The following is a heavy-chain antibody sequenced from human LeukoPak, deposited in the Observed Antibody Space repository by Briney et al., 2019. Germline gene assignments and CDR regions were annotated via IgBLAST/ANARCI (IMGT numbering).Heavy chain of an antibody. V-gene: IGHV1-2*02. CDR1: GYTFTGYY. Sequence: ASVKVSCKASGYTFTGYYMHWVRQAPGQGLEWMGWINPNSGGTNYAQKFQGRVTMTRDTSIGTAYMELSRLRSDDTAVYHCARGPGAHGYFDYWGQGTLVTVSS. CDR2: INPNSGGT. J-gene: IGHJ4*02. CDR3: ARGPGAHGYFDY. D-gene: IGHD7-27*01.